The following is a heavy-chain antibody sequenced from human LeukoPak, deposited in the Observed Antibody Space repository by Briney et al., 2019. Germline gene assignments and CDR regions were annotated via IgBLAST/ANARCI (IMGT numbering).Heavy chain of an antibody. D-gene: IGHD3-3*01. V-gene: IGHV5-51*01. J-gene: IGHJ3*02. CDR3: ARQSGVEPNQDAFDI. CDR2: IYPGDSDT. CDR1: GYSFTSYW. Sequence: GESLKISCKGSGYSFTSYWIGWVRQMPGKGLEWMGIIYPGDSDTRYSPSFQGQVTISADKSISTAYLQWSSLKAPDTAMYYCARQSGVEPNQDAFDIWGQGTMVTVSS.